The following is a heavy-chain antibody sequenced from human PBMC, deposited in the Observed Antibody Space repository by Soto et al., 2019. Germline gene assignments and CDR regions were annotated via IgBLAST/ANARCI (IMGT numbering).Heavy chain of an antibody. V-gene: IGHV5-51*01. J-gene: IGHJ3*02. CDR1: SYTFAAYW. Sequence: GDYLMISCKGFSYTFAAYWIGWVRQIPGKGLEWMGVFNPRHSDVKYSPPFEGQVTISADKSINTAFLQWRSLKASDTAMYYCVRPDYTQDGWYHTYEIWGQATMVTVSS. CDR2: FNPRHSDV. CDR3: VRPDYTQDGWYHTYEI. D-gene: IGHD6-19*01.